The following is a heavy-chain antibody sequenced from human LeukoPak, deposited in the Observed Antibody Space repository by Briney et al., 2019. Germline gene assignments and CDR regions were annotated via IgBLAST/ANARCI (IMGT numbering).Heavy chain of an antibody. CDR3: AREIPPASGAFDI. J-gene: IGHJ3*02. V-gene: IGHV3-66*01. CDR2: LFASGYS. D-gene: IGHD2-2*01. Sequence: GGSLRLSCAASGFSVSVNYMSWVRQAPGKGLEWVSVLFASGYSKYADSVKGRFTISRDNSKNTLYLQMNSLRAEDTAVYYCAREIPPASGAFDIWGQGTMVTVSS. CDR1: GFSVSVNY.